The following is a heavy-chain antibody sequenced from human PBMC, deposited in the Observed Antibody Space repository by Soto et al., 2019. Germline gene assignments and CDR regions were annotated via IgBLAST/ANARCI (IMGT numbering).Heavy chain of an antibody. CDR1: GGSISSRNW. D-gene: IGHD3-16*01. V-gene: IGHV4-4*02. J-gene: IGHJ6*02. CDR3: ARGHEGDGGWGMDV. Sequence: QVQLQESGPGLVKPSGTLSLTCAVSGGSISSRNWWSWVRQSPGKGLEWIGEIFHSGTTNYNPSLTSRLTVSVDKSKHQFSLNLSSVTAADTAVYYCARGHEGDGGWGMDVWGQGTTVTVSS. CDR2: IFHSGTT.